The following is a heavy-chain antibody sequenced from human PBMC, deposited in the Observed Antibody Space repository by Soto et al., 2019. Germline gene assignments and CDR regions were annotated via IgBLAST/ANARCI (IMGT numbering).Heavy chain of an antibody. Sequence: SGGSLRLSCATSGFTFSHCGFHWARQAPGKGLEWVAFISYAGTQKYYPDSVRGRFTISRDNSKDTLYLDINSLRAEDAAMYFCVRDEGAPRTYYFDHWGQGALVTVSS. V-gene: IGHV3-33*05. CDR2: ISYAGTQK. CDR1: GFTFSHCG. CDR3: VRDEGAPRTYYFDH. J-gene: IGHJ4*02.